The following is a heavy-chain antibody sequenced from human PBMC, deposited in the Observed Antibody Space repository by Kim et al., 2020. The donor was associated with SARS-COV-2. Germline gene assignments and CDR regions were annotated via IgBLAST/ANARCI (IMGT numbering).Heavy chain of an antibody. V-gene: IGHV1-2*06. CDR1: GYTFTGYY. D-gene: IGHD3-22*01. CDR2: INPNSGGT. Sequence: ASVKVSCKASGYTFTGYYMHWVRQAPGQGLEWMGRINPNSGGTNYAQKFQGRVTMTRDTSISTAYMELSRLRSDDTAVYYCARDREYYYDSSGYTFDYCGQGDLGTVSP. J-gene: IGHJ4*02. CDR3: ARDREYYYDSSGYTFDY.